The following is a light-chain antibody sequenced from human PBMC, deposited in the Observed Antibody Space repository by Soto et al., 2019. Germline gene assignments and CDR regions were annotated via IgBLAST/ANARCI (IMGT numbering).Light chain of an antibody. CDR2: EVS. J-gene: IGLJ1*01. CDR3: ISYTSRRIYV. CDR1: SSDVGSYNS. Sequence: QSALTQPASVSGSPGQSITISCTGTSSDVGSYNSVSWYQQHPGKAPKLMIYEVSNRPSGVSNRFSGSKSGSTASLTISGLQAEDEADYYCISYTSRRIYVFGSGTKVTVL. V-gene: IGLV2-14*01.